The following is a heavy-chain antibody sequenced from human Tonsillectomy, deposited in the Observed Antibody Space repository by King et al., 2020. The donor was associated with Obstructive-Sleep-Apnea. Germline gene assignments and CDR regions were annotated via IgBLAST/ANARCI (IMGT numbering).Heavy chain of an antibody. CDR1: GYTFTSYG. CDR3: SRDPPRIAVACRRPLGAFDI. J-gene: IGHJ3*02. V-gene: IGHV1-18*01. D-gene: IGHD6-19*01. CDR2: ISAYNGNT. Sequence: QLVQSGAEVKKPGASVKVSCKASGYTFTSYGISWVRQAPGQGLEWMGWISAYNGNTNYAQKLQGRVTMTTDTSTSTAYMELRSLISDDTAVYYCSRDPPRIAVACRRPLGAFDIWGQGKMVTVSS.